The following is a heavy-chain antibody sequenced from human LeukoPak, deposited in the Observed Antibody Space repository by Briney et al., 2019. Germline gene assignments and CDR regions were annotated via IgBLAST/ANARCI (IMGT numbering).Heavy chain of an antibody. Sequence: GGSLRLSCAASGFTFSSYNMNWVRQAPGKGLEWVSYITSSSSAIYYADSVKGRFTISRDNAKNSLYLQMNSLRAEDTAVYYCAREDTYYYDSSGYNPDYWGQGTLVTVSS. CDR1: GFTFSSYN. CDR3: AREDTYYYDSSGYNPDY. V-gene: IGHV3-21*05. CDR2: ITSSSSAI. J-gene: IGHJ4*02. D-gene: IGHD3-22*01.